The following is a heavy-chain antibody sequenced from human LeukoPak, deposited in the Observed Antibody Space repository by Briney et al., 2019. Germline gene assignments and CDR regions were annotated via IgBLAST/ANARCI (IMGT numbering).Heavy chain of an antibody. Sequence: PGGSLRLSCAASGFTFSNFYMSWLCQAPGKGLELVSYITSSGSTIDYAESVKGRFTISRDNAKNSLYLQMSSLRAEDTAVYYCAREYLNGFDIWGQGTMVTVSS. J-gene: IGHJ3*02. CDR1: GFTFSNFY. D-gene: IGHD2-2*02. CDR2: ITSSGSTI. CDR3: AREYLNGFDI. V-gene: IGHV3-11*04.